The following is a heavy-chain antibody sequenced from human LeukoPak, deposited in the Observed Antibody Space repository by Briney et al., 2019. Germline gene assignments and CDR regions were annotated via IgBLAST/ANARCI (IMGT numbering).Heavy chain of an antibody. Sequence: GRSLRLSCAASGFTFSSYAMHWVRQAPGKGLEWVAVISYDGSNKYYADSVKGRFTISRDNSKNTLYLQMNSLRAEDTAVYYCAKGPYYYDSSGYQVIDYWGQGTLVTVSS. CDR1: GFTFSSYA. CDR3: AKGPYYYDSSGYQVIDY. J-gene: IGHJ4*02. V-gene: IGHV3-30*04. CDR2: ISYDGSNK. D-gene: IGHD3-22*01.